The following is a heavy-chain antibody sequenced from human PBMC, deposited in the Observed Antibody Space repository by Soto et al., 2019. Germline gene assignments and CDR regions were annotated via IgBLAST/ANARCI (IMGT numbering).Heavy chain of an antibody. CDR1: GGSISSSY. CDR2: IYDDGNA. J-gene: IGHJ5*02. D-gene: IGHD2-15*01. Sequence: PSETLSLTCTVSGGSISSSYWSWIRQPPGKGLEWLAYIYDDGNANYNPSLKSRATISLDMSTNQFSLKFTSVTAADTAVYYCARDKYCSGGSCRKNWFDPLGQGTLVTV. V-gene: IGHV4-59*01. CDR3: ARDKYCSGGSCRKNWFDP.